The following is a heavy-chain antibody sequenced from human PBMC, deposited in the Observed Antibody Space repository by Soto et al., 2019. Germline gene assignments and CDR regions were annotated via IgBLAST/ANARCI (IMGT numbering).Heavy chain of an antibody. V-gene: IGHV4-59*08. CDR1: GGSISSYY. D-gene: IGHD6-13*01. CDR3: ERSASSSWINYYYYYMDV. J-gene: IGHJ6*03. CDR2: IYYSWST. Sequence: QVQLQESGPGLVKPSETLSLTCTVSGGSISSYYWSWIRQPPGKGLEWIVYIYYSWSTNYNPSLKRRVTISVHTSKNQFSLKLSSVTAADTAVYYCERSASSSWINYYYYYMDVWGKGTTVTVSS.